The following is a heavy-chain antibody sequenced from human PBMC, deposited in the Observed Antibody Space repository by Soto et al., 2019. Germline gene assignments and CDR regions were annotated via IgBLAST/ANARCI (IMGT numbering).Heavy chain of an antibody. D-gene: IGHD2-2*01. CDR1: GGSISSYY. CDR3: ARRPASFYYYMDV. J-gene: IGHJ6*03. CDR2: IYYSGST. Sequence: SETLSLTCTVSGGSISSYYWSWIRQPPGKGLEWIGYIYYSGSTNYNPSLKSRVTISVDTSKNQFSLKLSSVAAADTAVYYCARRPASFYYYMDVWGKGTTVTVSS. V-gene: IGHV4-59*08.